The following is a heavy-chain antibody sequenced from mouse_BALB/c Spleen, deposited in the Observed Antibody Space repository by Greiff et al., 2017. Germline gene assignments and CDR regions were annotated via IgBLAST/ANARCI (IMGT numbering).Heavy chain of an antibody. CDR2: INPSTGYT. V-gene: IGHV1-7*01. CDR1: GYTFTSYW. J-gene: IGHJ4*01. CDR3: ARDEGYDYAMDG. D-gene: IGHD2-14*01. Sequence: QVQLKQSGAELAKPGASVKMSCKASGYTFTSYWMHWVKQRPGQGLEWIGYINPSTGYTEYNQKFKDKATLTADKSSSTAYMQLSSLTSEDSAVYSCARDEGYDYAMDGWGQGTSVTVSS.